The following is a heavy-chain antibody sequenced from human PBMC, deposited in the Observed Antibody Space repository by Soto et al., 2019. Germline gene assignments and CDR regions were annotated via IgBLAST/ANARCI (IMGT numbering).Heavy chain of an antibody. CDR2: IIPIFGTA. D-gene: IGHD3-3*01. CDR1: GGTFSSYA. J-gene: IGHJ6*02. Sequence: ASVKVSCKASGGTFSSYAISWVRQAPGQGLEWMGGIIPIFGTANYAQKFQGRVTITADESTSTAYMELSSLRSEDTAVYYCVRVRFLEWLLSFEGDYYGMDVWGQGTTVTVSS. V-gene: IGHV1-69*13. CDR3: VRVRFLEWLLSFEGDYYGMDV.